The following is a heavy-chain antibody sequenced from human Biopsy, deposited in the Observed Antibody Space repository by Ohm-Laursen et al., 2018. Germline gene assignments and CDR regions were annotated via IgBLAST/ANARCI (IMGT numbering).Heavy chain of an antibody. CDR2: IYTSGSP. Sequence: GTLSLTCTVSGDSINNYYWSWIRQPAGKGLEWIGRIYTSGSPNYNLSLESRVTMSVDTSKNQFLLNLRSVTAADTAVYYCARGTGRYYVYGAFDIWGQGTVVTVSS. V-gene: IGHV4-4*07. CDR1: GDSINNYY. CDR3: ARGTGRYYVYGAFDI. J-gene: IGHJ3*02. D-gene: IGHD1-26*01.